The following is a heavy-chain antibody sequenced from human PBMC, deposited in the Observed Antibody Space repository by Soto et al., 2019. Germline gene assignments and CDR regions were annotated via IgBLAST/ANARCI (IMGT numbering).Heavy chain of an antibody. CDR2: ISSSSSTI. V-gene: IGHV3-48*02. Sequence: GGSLRLSCAASGFTFSSYSMNWVRQAPGKGLEWVSYISSSSSTIYYADSVKGRFTISRDNAKNSLYLQMNSLRDEDTAVYYCATYYYGSGDYFDYWGQGTLVTVSS. J-gene: IGHJ4*02. CDR3: ATYYYGSGDYFDY. CDR1: GFTFSSYS. D-gene: IGHD3-10*01.